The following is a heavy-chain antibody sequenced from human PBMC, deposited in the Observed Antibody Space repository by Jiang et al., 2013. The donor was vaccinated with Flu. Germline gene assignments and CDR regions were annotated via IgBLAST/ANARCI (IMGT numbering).Heavy chain of an antibody. D-gene: IGHD6-13*01. CDR2: IYYSGST. Sequence: SETLSLTCTVSGGSISSYYWSWIRQPPGKGLEWIGYIYYSGSTNYNPSLKSRVTISVDTSKNQFSLKLSSVTAADTAVYYCARDRGQQLFRGTYYYYGMDVWGQGTTVTVSS. V-gene: IGHV4-59*13. CDR1: GGSISSYY. J-gene: IGHJ6*02. CDR3: ARDRGQQLFRGTYYYYGMDV.